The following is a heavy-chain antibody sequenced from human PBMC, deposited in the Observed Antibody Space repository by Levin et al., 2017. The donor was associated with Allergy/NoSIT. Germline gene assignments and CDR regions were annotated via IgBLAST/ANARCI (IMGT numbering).Heavy chain of an antibody. J-gene: IGHJ6*02. CDR1: GYTFTGYY. D-gene: IGHD5-12*01. V-gene: IGHV1-2*02. CDR3: ARDIVATKPGYGYYYYGMDV. Sequence: ASVKVSCKASGYTFTGYYMHWVRQAPGQGLEWMGWINPNSGGTNYAQKFRGRVTMTRDTSISTAYMELSRLRSDDTAVYYCARDIVATKPGYGYYYYGMDVWGQGTTVTVSS. CDR2: INPNSGGT.